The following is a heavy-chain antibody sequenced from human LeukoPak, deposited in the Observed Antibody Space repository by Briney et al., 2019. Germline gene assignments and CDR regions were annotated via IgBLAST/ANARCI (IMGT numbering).Heavy chain of an antibody. J-gene: IGHJ4*02. CDR2: INPNSGGT. V-gene: IGHV1-2*06. CDR1: GYTFTGYY. CDR3: ASGPGTPKGIDY. D-gene: IGHD1-26*01. Sequence: ASVKVSCKASGYTFTGYYMHWVRQAPGQGLEWMGRINPNSGGTNYAQKFQGRVTITADESTSTAYMELSSLRSEDTAVYYCASGPGTPKGIDYWGQGTLVTVS.